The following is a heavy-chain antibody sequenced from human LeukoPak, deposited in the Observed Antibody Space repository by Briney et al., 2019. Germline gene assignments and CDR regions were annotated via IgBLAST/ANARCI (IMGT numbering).Heavy chain of an antibody. V-gene: IGHV3-23*01. Sequence: GGSLRLSCAASGFTFSSYAMTWVRQAPGMGLEWVAAISDRRGDTYYADSVKGRFTISRDNSKNTLYLQMNSLRAEDTAVYYCAKGYRGNYDYWGQGTLVTVSS. D-gene: IGHD1-26*01. CDR2: ISDRRGDT. CDR3: AKGYRGNYDY. J-gene: IGHJ4*02. CDR1: GFTFSSYA.